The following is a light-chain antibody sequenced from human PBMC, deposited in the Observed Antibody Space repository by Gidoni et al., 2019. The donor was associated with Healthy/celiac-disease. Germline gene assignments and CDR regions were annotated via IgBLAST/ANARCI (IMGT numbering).Light chain of an antibody. Sequence: EIVMTQSPATLSVSPGERATLSCRARQSVSSNLAWYQQKPGQAPRLLIDGASTSATGIPAMFSGSGSGTEFTLTISSLQSEDFAVYYCQQYNNCTTITFGHGTRLEIK. J-gene: IGKJ5*01. CDR2: GAS. CDR1: QSVSSN. V-gene: IGKV3-15*01. CDR3: QQYNNCTTIT.